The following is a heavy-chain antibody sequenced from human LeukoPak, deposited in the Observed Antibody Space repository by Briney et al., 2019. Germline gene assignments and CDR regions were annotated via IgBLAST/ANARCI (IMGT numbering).Heavy chain of an antibody. V-gene: IGHV3-74*01. Sequence: GGSLRLSCAASGFTFSHYWMHWVRQAPGKGLVWVSRINSDGTSTTYADSVKGRFTISRDNAKNTLYLQMNSLRAEDTAVYYCARGTTGYSSSWHDYWGQGTLVTVSS. CDR3: ARGTTGYSSSWHDY. J-gene: IGHJ4*02. CDR2: INSDGTST. D-gene: IGHD6-13*01. CDR1: GFTFSHYW.